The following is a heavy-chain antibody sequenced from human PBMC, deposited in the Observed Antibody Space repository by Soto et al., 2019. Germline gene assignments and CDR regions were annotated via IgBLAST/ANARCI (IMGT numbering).Heavy chain of an antibody. CDR3: ARSYYDFWSGYSYYYGMDV. V-gene: IGHV4-59*01. CDR2: IYYSGST. CDR1: GGSISSYY. Sequence: PSETLSLTCTGSGGSISSYYWSWIRQPPGKGLEWIGYIYYSGSTNYNPSLKSRVTISVDTSKNQFSLKLSSVTAADTAVYYCARSYYDFWSGYSYYYGMDVWGQGTTVTVSS. D-gene: IGHD3-3*01. J-gene: IGHJ6*02.